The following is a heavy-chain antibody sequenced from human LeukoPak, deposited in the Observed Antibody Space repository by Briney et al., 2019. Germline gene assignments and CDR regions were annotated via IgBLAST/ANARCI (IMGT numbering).Heavy chain of an antibody. D-gene: IGHD1-26*01. CDR3: AALGGSIY. Sequence: GGSLRLSCAASGFTFSSYDVHWVRQATGRGLEWVSAMGTAGDTYYAGSVKGRFTISREDAKNSFYLQMNSLRAGDTAVYYCAALGGSIYSGQGTVVTVSS. CDR2: MGTAGDT. J-gene: IGHJ4*02. CDR1: GFTFSSYD. V-gene: IGHV3-13*01.